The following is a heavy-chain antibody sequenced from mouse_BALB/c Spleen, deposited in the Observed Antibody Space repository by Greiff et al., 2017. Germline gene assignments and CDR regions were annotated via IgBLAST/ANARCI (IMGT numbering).Heavy chain of an antibody. Sequence: EVQLQQSGTVLARPGASVKMSCKASGYTFTSYWMHWVKQRPGQGLEWIGAIYPGNSDTSYNQKFKGKAKLTAVTSTSTAYMELSSLTNEDSAVYYCTRKVAYYYAMDYWGQGTSVTVSS. CDR1: GYTFTSYW. CDR2: IYPGNSDT. D-gene: IGHD1-1*02. CDR3: TRKVAYYYAMDY. V-gene: IGHV1-5*01. J-gene: IGHJ4*01.